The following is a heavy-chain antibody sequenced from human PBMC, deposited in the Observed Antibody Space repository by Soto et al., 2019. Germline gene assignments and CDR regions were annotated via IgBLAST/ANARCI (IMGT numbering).Heavy chain of an antibody. CDR3: AGGSGSYIAAGPLY. J-gene: IGHJ4*02. V-gene: IGHV4-59*01. D-gene: IGHD3-10*01. CDR2: IYYSGST. CDR1: GGSISSYY. Sequence: ATLSLTCTVSGGSISSYYWSWIRQPPGRGLEWIGYIYYSGSTNYNPSLKSRVTISVDTSKNQFSLKLSSVTAADTAVYYCAGGSGSYIAAGPLYWGQGTLVTVSS.